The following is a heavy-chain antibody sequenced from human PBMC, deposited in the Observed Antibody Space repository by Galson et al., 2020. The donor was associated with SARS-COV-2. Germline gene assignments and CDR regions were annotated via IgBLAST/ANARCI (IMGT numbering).Heavy chain of an antibody. J-gene: IGHJ6*02. Sequence: ASVKVSCKASGYTFTGYYMHWVRQAPGQGLEWMGWINPNSGGTNYAQKFQGRVTMTRDTSISTAYMELSRLRSDDTAVYYCARVGTGYSSSWYYYYGMDVWRQGTTVTVSS. V-gene: IGHV1-2*02. D-gene: IGHD6-13*01. CDR3: ARVGTGYSSSWYYYYGMDV. CDR2: INPNSGGT. CDR1: GYTFTGYY.